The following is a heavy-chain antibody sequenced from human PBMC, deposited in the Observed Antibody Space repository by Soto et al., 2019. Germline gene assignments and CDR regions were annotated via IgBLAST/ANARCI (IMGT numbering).Heavy chain of an antibody. CDR3: ASQLLTIGSFDY. D-gene: IGHD2-2*01. CDR2: ISYDGSNK. V-gene: IGHV3-30-3*01. Sequence: QVQLVESGGGVVQPGGSLILSCAASGFTFNNYAVHWVRQAPGKGLEWVAIISYDGSNKYYADSVKGRFTISRDNSKNTLYLQMNSLRAEDTAVYYCASQLLTIGSFDYWGQGTLVTVSS. CDR1: GFTFNNYA. J-gene: IGHJ4*02.